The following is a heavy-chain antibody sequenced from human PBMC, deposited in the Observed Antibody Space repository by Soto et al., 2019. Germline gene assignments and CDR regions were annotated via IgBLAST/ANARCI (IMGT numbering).Heavy chain of an antibody. Sequence: LSGARRVFKDSSSWMSSDRQAPEKGLEWVGRIKSKTDGGTTDYAAPVKGRFTISRDDSKNTLYLQMNSLKTEDTAVYYCTTVGVTTPADSWGQGILVTVSS. CDR1: VFKDSSSW. CDR2: IKSKTDGGTT. D-gene: IGHD4-17*01. J-gene: IGHJ4*02. V-gene: IGHV3-15*01. CDR3: TTVGVTTPADS.